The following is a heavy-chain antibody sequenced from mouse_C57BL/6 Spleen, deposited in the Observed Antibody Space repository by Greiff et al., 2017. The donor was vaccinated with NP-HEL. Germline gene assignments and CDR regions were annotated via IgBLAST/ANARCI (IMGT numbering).Heavy chain of an antibody. Sequence: EVHLVESGGDLVKPGGSLKLSCAASGFTFSSYGMSWVRQTPDKRLAWVATISSGGSYTYYPDSVKGRFTISRDNAKNTLYLQMSSLKSEDTAMYYCARHGRNDWYFGVWGTGTTVTVSS. CDR3: ARHGRNDWYFGV. V-gene: IGHV5-6*01. J-gene: IGHJ1*03. CDR1: GFTFSSYG. CDR2: ISSGGSYT.